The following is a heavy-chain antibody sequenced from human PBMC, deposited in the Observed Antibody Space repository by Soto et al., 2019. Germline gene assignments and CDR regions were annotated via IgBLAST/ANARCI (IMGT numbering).Heavy chain of an antibody. CDR3: ARGGSGGLFEH. CDR2: ISPKSTYR. CDR1: GFPFSDYY. J-gene: IGHJ4*02. D-gene: IGHD2-15*01. Sequence: PGGSLRLSCATSGFPFSDYYMSWIRQAPGKGLEWLSHISPKSTYRNYADSVKGRFTISRDNTKSSLFLQMNSLGVEDTAVYYCARGGSGGLFEHWGQGVLVTVSS. V-gene: IGHV3-11*06.